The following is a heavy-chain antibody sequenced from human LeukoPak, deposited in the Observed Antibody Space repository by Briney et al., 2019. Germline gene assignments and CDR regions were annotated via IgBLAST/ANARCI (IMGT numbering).Heavy chain of an antibody. CDR1: GHSISSGYY. Sequence: SETLSLTCAVSGHSISSGYYWGWIRQPPGKGLEWIGSIYYSGTTYYNPSLKSRVTISVDTSKNQFSLKLDSVTAADTAVYYCARRHGNYYMDVWGKGTTVTVSS. V-gene: IGHV4-38-2*01. J-gene: IGHJ6*03. CDR2: IYYSGTT. CDR3: ARRHGNYYMDV.